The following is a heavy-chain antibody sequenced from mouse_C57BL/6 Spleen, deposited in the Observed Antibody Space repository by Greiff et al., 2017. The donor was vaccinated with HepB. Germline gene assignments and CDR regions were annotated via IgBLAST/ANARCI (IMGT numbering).Heavy chain of an antibody. CDR2: IDPSDSYT. CDR1: GYPFTSYW. Sequence: QVQLQQPGAELVMPGASVKLSCKASGYPFTSYWMHWVKQRPGQGLEWIGEIDPSDSYTNYNQKFKGKSTLTVDKSSSTAYMQLSSLTSEDSAVYYCARRDDYDVDDYWGQGTTLTVSS. D-gene: IGHD2-4*01. J-gene: IGHJ2*01. V-gene: IGHV1-69*01. CDR3: ARRDDYDVDDY.